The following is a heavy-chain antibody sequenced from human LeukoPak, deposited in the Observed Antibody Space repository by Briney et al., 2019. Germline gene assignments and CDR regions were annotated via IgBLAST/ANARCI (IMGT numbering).Heavy chain of an antibody. V-gene: IGHV1-46*01. D-gene: IGHD6-25*01. CDR3: ARQYSSGYFFLDY. CDR1: GYTFTNYY. CDR2: IKPSGRGT. J-gene: IGHJ4*02. Sequence: ASVKVSCKTSGYTFTNYYVHWVRQAPGQGLEWMGIIKPSGRGTAYAQKFQGRVTMTRDTPTSTVYMELSSLRSEDTAVYYCARQYSSGYFFLDYWGQGTLVTVSS.